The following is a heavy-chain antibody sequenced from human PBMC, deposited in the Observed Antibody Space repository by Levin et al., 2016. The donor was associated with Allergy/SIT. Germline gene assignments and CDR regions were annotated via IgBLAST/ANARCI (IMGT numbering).Heavy chain of an antibody. CDR2: ISWNSGSI. CDR3: AKSMTMILNYYGMDV. Sequence: SLKISCAASGFTFDDYAMHWVRQAPGKGLEWVSGISWNSGSIGYADSVKGRFTISRDNAKNSLYLQMNSLRAEDTALYYCAKSMTMILNYYGMDVWGQGTTVTVSS. V-gene: IGHV3-9*01. D-gene: IGHD4/OR15-4a*01. CDR1: GFTFDDYA. J-gene: IGHJ6*02.